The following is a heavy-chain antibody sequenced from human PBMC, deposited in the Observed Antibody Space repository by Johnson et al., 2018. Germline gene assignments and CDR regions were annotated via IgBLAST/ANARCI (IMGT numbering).Heavy chain of an antibody. CDR1: GFTFSRYG. CDR2: ISGDAVCT. Sequence: VQLVESGGGLVQPGGSLRLSCAASGFTFSRYGMTWVRQAPGKGLEWVSAISGDAVCTFSAASGRGRFTISRDNSKNTLSPQMNSLRAEDTAVYYFARELGYAYGFYYYYYIDVWGKGTTVTVSS. D-gene: IGHD5-18*01. CDR3: ARELGYAYGFYYYYYIDV. V-gene: IGHV3-23*04. J-gene: IGHJ6*03.